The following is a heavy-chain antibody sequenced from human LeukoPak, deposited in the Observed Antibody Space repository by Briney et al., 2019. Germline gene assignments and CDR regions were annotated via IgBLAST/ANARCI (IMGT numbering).Heavy chain of an antibody. V-gene: IGHV1-69*02. CDR2: IIPILGIA. D-gene: IGHD1-20*01. Sequence: SVKVSCKASGYTFTSYYMHWVRQAPGQGLEWMGRIIPILGIANYAQKFQGRVTITADKSTSTAYMELSSLRSEDTAVYYCAVVGITGTTPTASYFDYWGQGTLVTVSS. CDR1: GYTFTSYY. CDR3: AVVGITGTTPTASYFDY. J-gene: IGHJ4*02.